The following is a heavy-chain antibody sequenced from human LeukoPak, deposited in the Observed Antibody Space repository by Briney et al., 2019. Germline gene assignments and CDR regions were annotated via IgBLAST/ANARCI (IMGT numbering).Heavy chain of an antibody. V-gene: IGHV3-48*02. CDR2: ISSSSDSI. CDR3: AIAMRSGYDY. Sequence: GSLRLSCAASGFTFSSYSMNWVRQAPGKRLEWVSYISSSSDSIYYADSVKGRFTISRDNAENSLYLQMNSLKDEDTAVYYCAIAMRSGYDYWGRGTLVTVSS. CDR1: GFTFSSYS. J-gene: IGHJ4*02. D-gene: IGHD5-12*01.